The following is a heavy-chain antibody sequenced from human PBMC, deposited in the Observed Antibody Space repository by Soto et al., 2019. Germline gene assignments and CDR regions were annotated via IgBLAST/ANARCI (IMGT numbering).Heavy chain of an antibody. CDR2: INTYNGMT. V-gene: IGHV1-18*01. Sequence: QVQLVQSGGEVKKPGASVTVSCKASGYTFINYHITWVRQAPGQGLEWMAWINTYNGMTDYAQKFQGRVTMTRDTSRRTAYMERRNLGSDETAVYFCAKSPRGEMATDWGQGTLVTVSS. CDR3: AKSPRGEMATD. D-gene: IGHD5-12*01. J-gene: IGHJ4*02. CDR1: GYTFINYH.